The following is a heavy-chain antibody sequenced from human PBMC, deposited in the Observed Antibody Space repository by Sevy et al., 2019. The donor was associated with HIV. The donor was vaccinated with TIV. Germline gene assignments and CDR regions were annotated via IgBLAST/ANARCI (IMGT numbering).Heavy chain of an antibody. V-gene: IGHV3-23*01. CDR3: AKDVNYGGNFDY. Sequence: GGTLRLSCAASGFTFSSYAMSWVRQAPGKGLEWVSAISGSGGSTYYADSVKGRFTISRDNSKNTLYLQMNSLRAEDTAVYYCAKDVNYGGNFDYWGQGTLVTVSS. D-gene: IGHD4-17*01. CDR2: ISGSGGST. J-gene: IGHJ4*02. CDR1: GFTFSSYA.